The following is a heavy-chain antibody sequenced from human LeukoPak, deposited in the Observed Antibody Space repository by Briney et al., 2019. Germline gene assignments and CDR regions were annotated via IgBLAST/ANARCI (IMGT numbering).Heavy chain of an antibody. CDR2: MNPNSANT. J-gene: IGHJ5*02. CDR3: ARERPSVNYYSSGSYESRWFDP. D-gene: IGHD3-10*01. Sequence: ASVKVSCKASGYTFTSYDINWVRQATGQGLEWMGLMNPNSANTGYAQNFQGRVTMTRDTSISTAYMELSRLRSDDTAVYYCARERPSVNYYSSGSYESRWFDPWGQGTLVTVSS. CDR1: GYTFTSYD. V-gene: IGHV1-8*01.